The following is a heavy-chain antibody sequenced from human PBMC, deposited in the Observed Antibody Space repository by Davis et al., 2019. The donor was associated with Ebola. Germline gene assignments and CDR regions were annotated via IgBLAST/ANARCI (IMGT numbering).Heavy chain of an antibody. Sequence: GESLKISCAASGFIFGTFGMNWVRQAPGKGLEWVSYISSSGTTVHYADSVKGRFTIARDNAKNSVHLHMKNLRDEDTAVYYCARGSEKTLAEWFDHWGQGTRVTVSS. J-gene: IGHJ5*02. D-gene: IGHD1-14*01. CDR2: ISSSGTTV. V-gene: IGHV3-48*02. CDR1: GFIFGTFG. CDR3: ARGSEKTLAEWFDH.